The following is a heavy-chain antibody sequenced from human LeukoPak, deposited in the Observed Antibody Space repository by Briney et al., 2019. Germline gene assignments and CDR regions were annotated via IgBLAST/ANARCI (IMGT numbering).Heavy chain of an antibody. CDR3: AKGPLRGTAAAIDY. D-gene: IGHD2-2*01. Sequence: GGSLRLSCAASGFTFNNYGMHWVRQAPGKGLEWVAVISYDGRNKHYPDSVEGRFTISRDISTDTLWLQMDSLRTEDTAVYYCAKGPLRGTAAAIDYWGQGTLVTVSS. V-gene: IGHV3-30*18. J-gene: IGHJ4*02. CDR1: GFTFNNYG. CDR2: ISYDGRNK.